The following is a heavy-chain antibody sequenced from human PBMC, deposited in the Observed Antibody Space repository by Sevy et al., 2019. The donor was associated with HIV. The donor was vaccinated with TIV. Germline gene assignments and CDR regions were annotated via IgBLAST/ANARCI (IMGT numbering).Heavy chain of an antibody. D-gene: IGHD3-16*02. Sequence: GGSLRLSCAASGFTFSSYWMSWVRQAPGKGLEWVANIKQGGSEKYYLASGKGRFTIARDKAKNSLYLQMNSLRAEDTAVYYCARDLIITLGGVIVNGLDYWGQGTLVTVSS. V-gene: IGHV3-7*03. CDR3: ARDLIITLGGVIVNGLDY. CDR1: GFTFSSYW. CDR2: IKQGGSEK. J-gene: IGHJ4*02.